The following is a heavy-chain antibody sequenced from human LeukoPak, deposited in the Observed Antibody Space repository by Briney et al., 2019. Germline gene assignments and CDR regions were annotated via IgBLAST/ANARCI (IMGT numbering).Heavy chain of an antibody. CDR1: GFTFSSYA. D-gene: IGHD2-15*01. CDR2: ISYDGSNK. V-gene: IGHV3-30*18. Sequence: GGSLRLSCAASGFTFSSYAMSWVRQAPGKGLEWVAVISYDGSNKYYADSVKGRFTISRDNSKNTLYLQMNSLRAEDTAVYYCANYCSGGSCSGAPMFDPWGQGTLVTVSS. J-gene: IGHJ5*02. CDR3: ANYCSGGSCSGAPMFDP.